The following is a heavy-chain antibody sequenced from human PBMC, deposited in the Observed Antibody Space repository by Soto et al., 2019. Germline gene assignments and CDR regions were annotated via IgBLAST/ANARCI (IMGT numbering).Heavy chain of an antibody. D-gene: IGHD2-15*01. V-gene: IGHV4-4*02. Sequence: SETLSLTCAVAGGSISSSNWWSWVREPPGKGLEWMGEIYHSGGTNYDPSLKSRGTISVDKFKNQFCLKLSSVTAADTAVYYCARIYCSGGSCPPTAALDIWGQEXM. J-gene: IGHJ3*02. CDR3: ARIYCSGGSCPPTAALDI. CDR2: IYHSGGT. CDR1: GGSISSSNW.